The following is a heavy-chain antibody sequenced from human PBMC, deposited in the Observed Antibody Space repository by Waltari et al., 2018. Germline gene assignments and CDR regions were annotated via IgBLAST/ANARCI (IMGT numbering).Heavy chain of an antibody. V-gene: IGHV3-30*02. CDR3: AKRPARGLDY. D-gene: IGHD6-25*01. J-gene: IGHJ4*02. CDR1: GFTFRSHG. CDR2: IRYDGSNK. Sequence: QVQLVASGGGVVQPGGSLRLSCAESGFTFRSHGMPWVREAPGDGLEWVAFIRYDGSNKYYADSVKGLFTISRDNSKNTLYLQMNSLRAEDTAVYYCAKRPARGLDYWGQGTLVTVSS.